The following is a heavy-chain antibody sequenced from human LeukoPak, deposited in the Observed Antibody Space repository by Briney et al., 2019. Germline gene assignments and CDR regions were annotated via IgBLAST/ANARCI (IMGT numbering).Heavy chain of an antibody. Sequence: GASVKVSCKASGYTFTSYAMHWVRQAPGQRLEWMGWINAGNGNTKYSQEFQGRVIITRDTSASTAYMELSSLRSEDMAVYYCARGGIVGATRPFDYWGQGTLVTVSS. J-gene: IGHJ4*02. CDR1: GYTFTSYA. CDR2: INAGNGNT. D-gene: IGHD1-26*01. CDR3: ARGGIVGATRPFDY. V-gene: IGHV1-3*03.